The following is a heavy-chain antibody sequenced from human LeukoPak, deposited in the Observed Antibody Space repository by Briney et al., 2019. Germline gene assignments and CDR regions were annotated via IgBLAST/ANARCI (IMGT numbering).Heavy chain of an antibody. CDR1: GYTFTSYD. CDR2: MNPNSGNT. Sequence: ASVKVSCKASGYTFTSYDINWVRQATGQGLEWMGWMNPNSGNTGYAQKFQGRVTMTRNTSISTAYMELSSLRSEDTAVYYCARSHYDFWSGCMGYWGQGTLVTVSS. CDR3: ARSHYDFWSGCMGY. D-gene: IGHD3-3*01. V-gene: IGHV1-8*01. J-gene: IGHJ4*02.